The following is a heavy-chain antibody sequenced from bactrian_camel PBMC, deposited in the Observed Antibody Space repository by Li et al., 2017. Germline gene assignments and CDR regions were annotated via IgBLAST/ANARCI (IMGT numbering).Heavy chain of an antibody. D-gene: IGHD3*01. CDR3: AAGWVGYPARPVTDFLDSSGYQY. Sequence: HVQLVESGGGSAQAGGSLRLSCAASGSAVSNLYMAWFRQAPGKEREGVAYLATNGGTDYTYAVAGRFTISRDSAKNTVYLQMNSLKPEDSATYYCAAGWVGYPARPVTDFLDSSGYQYWGRGTQ. J-gene: IGHJ4*01. CDR2: LATNGGT. V-gene: IGHV3S53*01. CDR1: GSAVSNLY.